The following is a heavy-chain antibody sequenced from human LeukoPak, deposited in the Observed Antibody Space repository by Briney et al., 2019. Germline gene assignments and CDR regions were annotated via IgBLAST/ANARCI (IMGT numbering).Heavy chain of an antibody. V-gene: IGHV1-18*01. CDR2: ISAYDGNT. Sequence: GASVKVSCKASGYTFASYGISWVRQAPGQGLEWMGWISAYDGNTNYAQKLQGRVTMTTDASTSIAYMELRSLKSDDTAVYYCARAPPHYYDSGVPFDYWGQGTLVTVSS. J-gene: IGHJ4*02. D-gene: IGHD3-22*01. CDR3: ARAPPHYYDSGVPFDY. CDR1: GYTFASYG.